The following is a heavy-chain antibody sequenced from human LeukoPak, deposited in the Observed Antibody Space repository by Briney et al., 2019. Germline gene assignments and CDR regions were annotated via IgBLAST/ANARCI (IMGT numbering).Heavy chain of an antibody. J-gene: IGHJ3*02. V-gene: IGHV4-59*08. CDR3: ATNRAGTYDRPFEI. CDR1: GDSISNYY. Sequence: RTSETLSLTCTVSGDSISNYYWSWIRQPPGKGLEWIGYIYYSGSTNYNPALKSRVTISVDTSKNQFSLELNSVTATDTAVYFCATNRAGTYDRPFEIWGQGTMVTVSS. D-gene: IGHD1-26*01. CDR2: IYYSGST.